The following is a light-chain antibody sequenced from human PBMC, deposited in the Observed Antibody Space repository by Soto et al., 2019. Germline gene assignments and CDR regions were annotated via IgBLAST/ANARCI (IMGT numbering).Light chain of an antibody. V-gene: IGLV2-14*01. CDR1: SGDIGGYNY. CDR3: SSYTTNSIPVV. J-gene: IGLJ2*01. CDR2: EVS. Sequence: QSALTQPASVSGSPGQSITISCTGTSGDIGGYNYVSWYQQHPGKAPKLLISEVSNRPSGVSHRFSGSKSVNTASLTISGIMTEDEDDYYCSSYTTNSIPVVFGGGTKLTVL.